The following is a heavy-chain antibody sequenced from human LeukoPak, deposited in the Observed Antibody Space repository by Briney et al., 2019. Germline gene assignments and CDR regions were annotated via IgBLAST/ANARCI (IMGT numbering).Heavy chain of an antibody. J-gene: IGHJ4*02. Sequence: GGSLRLSCAASGFIFSNYNMNWVRQAPGKGLKWVSFIDTISNTMYYADSVKGRFTISRDNGKDSLYLQMNSLRVGDTAVYYCATTPLGSSRLFDHWGQGTLVTVSS. CDR3: ATTPLGSSRLFDH. V-gene: IGHV3-48*01. D-gene: IGHD6-13*01. CDR2: IDTISNTM. CDR1: GFIFSNYN.